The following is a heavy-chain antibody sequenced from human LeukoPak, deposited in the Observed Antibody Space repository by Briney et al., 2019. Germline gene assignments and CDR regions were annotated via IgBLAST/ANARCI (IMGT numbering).Heavy chain of an antibody. CDR2: IYYSGST. D-gene: IGHD2-21*01. CDR3: ARRNSGWFDP. Sequence: SETLSLTCTVSGGSISSGDYYWSWIRQPPGKGLEWIGYIYYSGSTYYNPSLKSRLTISRDTSKNQFSLKLPSVTAADTAVYFCARRNSGWFDPWGQGTLVTVSS. CDR1: GGSISSGDYY. J-gene: IGHJ5*02. V-gene: IGHV4-30-4*01.